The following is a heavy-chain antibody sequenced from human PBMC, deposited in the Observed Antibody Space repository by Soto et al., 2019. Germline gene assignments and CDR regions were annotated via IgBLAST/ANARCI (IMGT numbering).Heavy chain of an antibody. CDR2: IDAGDSYT. V-gene: IGHV5-10-1*01. CDR1: GYSFTSYW. J-gene: IGHJ4*02. Sequence: GESLKISCKGSGYSFTSYWISWVRQMPGKGLEWVGSIDAGDSYTNYSPSFQGHVTISADKSISTAYLQWSSLKASDTAVYYCARRDVFGELPFDYWGQGTLVTVS. D-gene: IGHD3-10*01. CDR3: ARRDVFGELPFDY.